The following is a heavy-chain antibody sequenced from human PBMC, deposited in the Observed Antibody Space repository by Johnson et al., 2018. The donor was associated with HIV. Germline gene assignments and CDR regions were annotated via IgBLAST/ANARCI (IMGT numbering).Heavy chain of an antibody. J-gene: IGHJ3*01. Sequence: QVQLVESGGGVVQPGGSLRLSCAASGFTFSSYGMHWVRQAPGKGLEWVAFIRYDGSNKYYADSVKGRFTISRDNSKNTLYLQMNSLRAEDPAVYYCAKDLIRYFYFWGQGTMVTVSS. D-gene: IGHD3-9*01. V-gene: IGHV3-30*02. CDR2: IRYDGSNK. CDR3: AKDLIRYFYF. CDR1: GFTFSSYG.